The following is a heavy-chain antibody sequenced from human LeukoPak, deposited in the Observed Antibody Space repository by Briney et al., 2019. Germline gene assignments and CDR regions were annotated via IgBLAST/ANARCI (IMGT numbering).Heavy chain of an antibody. CDR2: IYSGGST. D-gene: IGHD3-22*01. CDR3: AKDRNHYDSSDN. J-gene: IGHJ4*02. Sequence: GGSLRLSCAASGFTVSSNYMSWVRQAPGKGLEWVSVIYSGGSTYYADSVKGRFTISRDNSKNTLYLQMSSLRAEDTAVYYCAKDRNHYDSSDNWGQGTLVTVSS. V-gene: IGHV3-53*01. CDR1: GFTVSSNY.